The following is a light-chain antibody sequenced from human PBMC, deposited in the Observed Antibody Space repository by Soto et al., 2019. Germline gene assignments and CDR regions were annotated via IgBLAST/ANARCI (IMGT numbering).Light chain of an antibody. Sequence: IQLTQSPSFLSASVGDKVTITCGASQAISSFLAWYHQKPGKAPKLLIYAASTLQSGVPSRFSGSGSGTEFTLTISSLQPEDFATYYCQQLNSYPRTFGPGTKVDIK. J-gene: IGKJ3*01. CDR2: AAS. CDR1: QAISSF. V-gene: IGKV1-9*01. CDR3: QQLNSYPRT.